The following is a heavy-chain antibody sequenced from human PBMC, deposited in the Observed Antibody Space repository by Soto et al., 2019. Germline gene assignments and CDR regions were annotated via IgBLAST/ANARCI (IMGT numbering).Heavy chain of an antibody. Sequence: SVKVSCKASGYTFTAYHLHWVRQAPGQGLEWMGWINPNTGATDSAQKFQGRVTMTRDRSISTAYMELSGLSSDDTAFYYCARYSGSYSDYWDPGSLVTVSS. D-gene: IGHD1-26*01. J-gene: IGHJ4*02. V-gene: IGHV1-2*02. CDR1: GYTFTAYH. CDR2: INPNTGAT. CDR3: ARYSGSYSDY.